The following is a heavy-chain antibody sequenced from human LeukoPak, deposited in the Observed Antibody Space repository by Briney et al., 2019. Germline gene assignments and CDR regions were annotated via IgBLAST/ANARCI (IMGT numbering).Heavy chain of an antibody. CDR1: GFTFDDYA. V-gene: IGHV3-9*01. Sequence: GGSLRLSCAASGFTFDDYAMRWVRQAPGKGLEWVSGISWNSGSIGYADSVKGRFTTSRDNAKNSLYLQMNSLRAEDTALYYCAKESMDGMDVWGQGTTVTVSS. J-gene: IGHJ6*02. CDR3: AKESMDGMDV. CDR2: ISWNSGSI. D-gene: IGHD2-8*01.